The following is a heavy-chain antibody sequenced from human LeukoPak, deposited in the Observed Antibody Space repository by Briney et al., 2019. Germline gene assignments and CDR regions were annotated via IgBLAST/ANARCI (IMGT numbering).Heavy chain of an antibody. CDR1: GFTFSHYA. V-gene: IGHV3-23*01. CDR3: AKGVRVFGVAPIDS. CDR2: LTGSGATT. Sequence: GGSLRLSCAASGFTFSHYAMNWVRQAPGKGLEWVSSLTGSGATTYYAGSVKGRFTMSRDNSKSSLSLQMNSLRAEDTAIYYCAKGVRVFGVAPIDSWGQGILVTVSS. J-gene: IGHJ4*02. D-gene: IGHD3-3*01.